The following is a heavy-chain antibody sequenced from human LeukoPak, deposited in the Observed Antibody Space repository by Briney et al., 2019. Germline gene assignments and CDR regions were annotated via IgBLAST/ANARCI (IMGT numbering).Heavy chain of an antibody. V-gene: IGHV4-59*08. CDR1: GGSMSSYY. CDR2: LFNSGST. D-gene: IGHD5-12*01. CDR3: ARTGYDMCFDY. J-gene: IGHJ4*02. Sequence: PSETLSLTCTVSGGSMSSYYWSWIRQPPGKGLEWIGYLFNSGSTNYNPSLKSRVTISVDTSKNQFSLKLSSVTAADTAVYYCARTGYDMCFDYWGQGTLVTVSS.